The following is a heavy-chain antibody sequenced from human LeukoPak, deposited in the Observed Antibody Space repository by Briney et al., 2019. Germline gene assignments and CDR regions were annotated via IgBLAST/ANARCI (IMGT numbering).Heavy chain of an antibody. Sequence: GGSLRLSCAASGFTFSSYSMNWVRQAPGRGLEWVSSISSSSSYIYYADSVKGRFTISRDNAKNSLYLQMNSLRAEDTAVYYCARDSYGSGSYLDYWGQGTLVTVSS. CDR2: ISSSSSYI. CDR1: GFTFSSYS. CDR3: ARDSYGSGSYLDY. J-gene: IGHJ4*02. D-gene: IGHD3-10*01. V-gene: IGHV3-21*01.